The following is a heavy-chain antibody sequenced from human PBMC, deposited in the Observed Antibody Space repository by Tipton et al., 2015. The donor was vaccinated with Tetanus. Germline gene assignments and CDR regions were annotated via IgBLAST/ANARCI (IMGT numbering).Heavy chain of an antibody. CDR2: IYNTGTT. CDR3: ARVVEVAVAGMGLYYYYGMDV. CDR1: GGSISSRNYY. J-gene: IGHJ6*02. Sequence: TLSLTCIVSGGSISSRNYYWGWIRQPPGKGLEWIGTIYNTGTTYFNPSLKSRVTMSVDTSKNQFSLRLSSVTAADTAVYYCARVVEVAVAGMGLYYYYGMDVWGQGTTVTVSS. D-gene: IGHD6-19*01. V-gene: IGHV4-39*07.